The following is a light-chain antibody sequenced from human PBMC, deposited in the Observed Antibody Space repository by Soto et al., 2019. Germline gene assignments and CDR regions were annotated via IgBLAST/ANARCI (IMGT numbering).Light chain of an antibody. V-gene: IGKV3D-15*01. CDR1: QSVSSN. CDR3: QEYYNWRRST. CDR2: YAS. Sequence: EIVMTQSPATLSVSPGERATLSCRASQSVSSNLAWYQQKPGQAPRLLIYYASNRATGIPARFSGSGSGTEFTLTISSLQSEDSAFYYCQEYYNWRRSTFGGGTKVDI. J-gene: IGKJ4*01.